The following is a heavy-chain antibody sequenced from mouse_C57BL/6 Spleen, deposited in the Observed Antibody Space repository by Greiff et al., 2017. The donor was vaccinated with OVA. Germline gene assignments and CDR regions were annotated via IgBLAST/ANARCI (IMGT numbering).Heavy chain of an antibody. CDR2: IHPNSGST. CDR1: GYTFTSYW. Sequence: VQLQQPGAELVKPGASVKLSCKASGYTFTSYWMHWVKQRPGQGLEWIGMIHPNSGSTNYNEKFKSKATLTVDKSSSTAYMQLSSLTSEDSAVYYCARWGYYSNYGFAYWGQGTLVTVSA. V-gene: IGHV1-64*01. D-gene: IGHD2-5*01. J-gene: IGHJ3*01. CDR3: ARWGYYSNYGFAY.